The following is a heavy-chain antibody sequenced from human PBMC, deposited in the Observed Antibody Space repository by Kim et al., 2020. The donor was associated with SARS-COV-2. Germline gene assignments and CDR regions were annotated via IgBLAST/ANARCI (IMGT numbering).Heavy chain of an antibody. CDR3: ARDRRNYDFWSGYYRKTYMDV. D-gene: IGHD3-3*01. V-gene: IGHV3-11*01. CDR1: GFTFSDYY. J-gene: IGHJ6*03. CDR2: ISSSCSTI. Sequence: GGSLRLSCAASGFTFSDYYMSWIRQAPGKGLEWVSYISSSCSTIIYADSVKGRFTISWDNAKNSLYLQMNSLRAEDTAVYYCARDRRNYDFWSGYYRKTYMDVWGKGTTVTVSS.